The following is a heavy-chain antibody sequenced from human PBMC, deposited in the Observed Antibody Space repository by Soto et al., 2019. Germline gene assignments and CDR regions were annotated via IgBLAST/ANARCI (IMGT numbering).Heavy chain of an antibody. J-gene: IGHJ3*02. CDR3: ARFAVVPAAPIGDAFDI. V-gene: IGHV4-31*03. D-gene: IGHD2-2*01. CDR2: IYYSGST. CDR1: GGSISSGGYY. Sequence: QVQLQESGPGLVKPSQTLSLTCTVSGGSISSGGYYWSWIRQHPGKGLEWIGYIYYSGSTYYNPSLKSRVTISVDTSKNQFYLKLSSVTAADTAVYYCARFAVVPAAPIGDAFDIWGQGTMVTVSS.